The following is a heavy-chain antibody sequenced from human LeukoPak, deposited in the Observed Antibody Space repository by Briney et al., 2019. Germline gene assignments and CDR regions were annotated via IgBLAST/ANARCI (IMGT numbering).Heavy chain of an antibody. V-gene: IGHV4-30-2*01. CDR2: IYHSGST. J-gene: IGHJ2*01. D-gene: IGHD4-17*01. CDR1: GGSISSGGYS. Sequence: SQTLSLTCAVSGGSISSGGYSWSWIRQPPGKGLEWIGYIYHSGSTYYNPSLKSRVTISVDRSKNQFSLKLSSVTAADTAVYYCAKVRNDYGDYGAYWYFDLWGRGTLVTVSS. CDR3: AKVRNDYGDYGAYWYFDL.